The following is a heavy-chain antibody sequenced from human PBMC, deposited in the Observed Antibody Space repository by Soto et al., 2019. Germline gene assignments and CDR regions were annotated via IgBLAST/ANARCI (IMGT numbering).Heavy chain of an antibody. CDR3: ARGIVAARSGNWFDP. D-gene: IGHD6-6*01. CDR2: LTSSGGIT. CDR1: GYAFIAYA. Sequence: GGSLRLSCTASGYAFIAYATSWVRQTPGKGLEWVSALTSSGGITYYSDSVKGRFTISRDNSNNTLYLQMNRLRAEDTAVYYCARGIVAARSGNWFDPWGQGTLVTVSS. J-gene: IGHJ5*02. V-gene: IGHV3-23*01.